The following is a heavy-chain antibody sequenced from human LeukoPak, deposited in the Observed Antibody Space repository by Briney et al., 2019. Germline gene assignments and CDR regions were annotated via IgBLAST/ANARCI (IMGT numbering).Heavy chain of an antibody. V-gene: IGHV4-61*02. CDR3: ARDGVNYYDISGYDI. D-gene: IGHD3-22*01. CDR2: IYTSGST. J-gene: IGHJ4*02. Sequence: SETLSLTCTVSGGSISSGSYYWSWIRQPAGKGLEWIGRIYTSGSTNYNPSLKSRVTISVDTSKNQFSLKLSSVTAADTAVYYCARDGVNYYDISGYDIWGRGTLVTVSS. CDR1: GGSISSGSYY.